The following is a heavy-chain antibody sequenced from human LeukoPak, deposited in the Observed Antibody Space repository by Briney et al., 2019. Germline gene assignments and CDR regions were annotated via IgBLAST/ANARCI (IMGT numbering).Heavy chain of an antibody. Sequence: GGSLRLSCTASGFTFSSYSMNWVRQAPGKGLEWVSSISSSSSYIYCADSVKGRFTISRDNAKNSLYLQMNSLRAEDTAVYYCARDADILDIVVVPAATGIDYWGQGTLVTVSS. CDR2: ISSSSSYI. CDR3: ARDADILDIVVVPAATGIDY. V-gene: IGHV3-21*01. D-gene: IGHD2-2*01. CDR1: GFTFSSYS. J-gene: IGHJ4*02.